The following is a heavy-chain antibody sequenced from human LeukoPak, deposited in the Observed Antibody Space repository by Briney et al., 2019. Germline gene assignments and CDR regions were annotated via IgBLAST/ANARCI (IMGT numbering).Heavy chain of an antibody. CDR2: IKQDEREK. Sequence: GGSLRLSCAVSRFTFSSYWMSWVRQATGKGLEWVAIIKQDEREKYYADSVKGRFTISGDNSKNTLYLQMNSLRAEDTAVYYCAKVNRITMVRGLYFDYWGQGTLVTVSS. D-gene: IGHD3-10*01. V-gene: IGHV3-7*03. CDR3: AKVNRITMVRGLYFDY. J-gene: IGHJ4*02. CDR1: RFTFSSYW.